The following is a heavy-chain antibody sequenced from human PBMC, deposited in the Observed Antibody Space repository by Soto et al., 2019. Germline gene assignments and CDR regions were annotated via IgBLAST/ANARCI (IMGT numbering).Heavy chain of an antibody. J-gene: IGHJ2*01. D-gene: IGHD6-19*01. CDR1: GFTFSSYN. CDR3: ARLYGAVAGLYWYFDL. CDR2: ISSGRGTV. V-gene: IGHV3-48*02. Sequence: GGSLRLSCAAPGFTFSSYNMNWVRQAPGKGLEWVSYISSGRGTVYYADSVKGRFTISRDNAKTSLYLQMDSLRDEDTAVYYCARLYGAVAGLYWYFDLWGRGTLVTVSS.